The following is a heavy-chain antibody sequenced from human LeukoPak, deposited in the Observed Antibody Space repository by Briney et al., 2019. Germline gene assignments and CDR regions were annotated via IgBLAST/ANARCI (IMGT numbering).Heavy chain of an antibody. CDR1: GGSISSSNW. J-gene: IGHJ4*02. CDR2: IYHSGST. CDR3: ARERVGYYDRNFDY. Sequence: PSGTLSLTCAVSGGSISSSNWWSWVRQPPGKGLEWIGEIYHSGSTNYNPSLKSRVTISVDKSKNQFSLKLSSVTAADTAVYYCARERVGYYDRNFDYWGQGTLVTVSS. V-gene: IGHV4-4*02. D-gene: IGHD3-22*01.